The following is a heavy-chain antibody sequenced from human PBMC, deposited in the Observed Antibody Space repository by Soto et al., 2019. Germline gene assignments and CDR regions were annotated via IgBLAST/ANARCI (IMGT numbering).Heavy chain of an antibody. J-gene: IGHJ6*02. CDR1: GYTLTELS. CDR3: ATDTFEQQLGNGMDV. V-gene: IGHV1-24*01. D-gene: IGHD6-13*01. CDR2: FDPEDGET. Sequence: AASVKVSCKVSGYTLTELSMHWVRQAPGKGLEWMGGFDPEDGETIYAQKFQGRVTMTEDTSTDTAYMELSSLRSEDTAVYYCATDTFEQQLGNGMDVWGQGTTVTVSS.